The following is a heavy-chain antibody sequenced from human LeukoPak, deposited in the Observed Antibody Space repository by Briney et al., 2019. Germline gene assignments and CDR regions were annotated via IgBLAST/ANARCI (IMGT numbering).Heavy chain of an antibody. CDR2: IYTSGST. CDR3: ARAGASLYYYDSSGYYYDY. V-gene: IGHV4-61*02. CDR1: GGSISSGSYY. D-gene: IGHD3-22*01. Sequence: PSETLSLTCTVSGGSISSGSYYWSWIRQPAGKGLEWIGRIYTSGSTNYNPSLKSRVTISVDTSKNQFSLKLSSVTAADTAVYYCARAGASLYYYDSSGYYYDYWGQGTLVTVSS. J-gene: IGHJ4*02.